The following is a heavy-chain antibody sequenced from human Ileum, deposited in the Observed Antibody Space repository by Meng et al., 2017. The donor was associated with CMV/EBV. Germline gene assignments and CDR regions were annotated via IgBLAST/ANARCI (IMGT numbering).Heavy chain of an antibody. CDR3: ARDVWGFDY. CDR1: GYTFNDHN. J-gene: IGHJ4*02. Sequence: QLHRLQSGTEQKKPGASGKISCKTSGYTFNDHNSGWVRQAPGQGLEWVGWISLGNGQTVYGHKVQGRVTVTTDTSTSTAYMELRSLRSDDTAMYYCARDVWGFDYWGQGTLVTVSS. D-gene: IGHD7-27*01. V-gene: IGHV1-18*04. CDR2: ISLGNGQT.